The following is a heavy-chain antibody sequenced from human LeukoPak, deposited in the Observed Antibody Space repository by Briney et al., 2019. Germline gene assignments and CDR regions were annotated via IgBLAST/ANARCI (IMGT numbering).Heavy chain of an antibody. V-gene: IGHV1-3*01. CDR2: IIDGNGNT. Sequence: ASVKVSCKASGYTFASYAMHWVRQAPGQRLEWMGWIIDGNGNTKYSQKFQGRVTITRDTSASTAYMELSSLRSEDTAVYYCARDRGGNDFWSGYLNWFDRWGQGTLVTVSS. D-gene: IGHD3-3*01. J-gene: IGHJ5*02. CDR1: GYTFASYA. CDR3: ARDRGGNDFWSGYLNWFDR.